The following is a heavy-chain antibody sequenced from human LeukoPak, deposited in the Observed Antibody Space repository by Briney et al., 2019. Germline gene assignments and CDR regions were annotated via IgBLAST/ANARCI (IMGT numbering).Heavy chain of an antibody. CDR2: IRYDGSNK. CDR1: GFTFSSYG. J-gene: IGHJ4*02. D-gene: IGHD6-13*01. V-gene: IGHV3-30*02. Sequence: GGSLRLSCAASGFTFSSYGMHWVRQAPGKGLEWVAFIRYDGSNKYYADSVKGRFTISRDNSKNTLYLQMNSLRAEDTAVYYCAKDSRIAAAVTDFDYWGQGTLVTVSS. CDR3: AKDSRIAAAVTDFDY.